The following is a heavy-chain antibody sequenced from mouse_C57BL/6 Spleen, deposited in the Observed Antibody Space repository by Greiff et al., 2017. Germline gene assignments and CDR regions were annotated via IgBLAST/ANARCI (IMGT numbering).Heavy chain of an antibody. CDR2: IDPETGGT. V-gene: IGHV1-15*01. J-gene: IGHJ4*01. D-gene: IGHD3-1*01. CDR3: TRSGGLWYARDD. Sequence: LQEPGAELVRPGASVPLSCKASGYTFTDYEMHWVKQTPVHGLEWIGAIDPETGGTASNQMFKGKAILTADKSSSTAYMELRSLTSEDSAVYYCTRSGGLWYARDDWGQGTSVTVSS. CDR1: GYTFTDYE.